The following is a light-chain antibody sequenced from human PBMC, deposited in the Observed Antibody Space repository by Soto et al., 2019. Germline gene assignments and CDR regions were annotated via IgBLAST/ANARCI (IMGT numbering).Light chain of an antibody. V-gene: IGKV3-20*01. CDR3: QQYANSRT. CDR1: QSVNINY. Sequence: EIVLTHSPGTLSLSPWERATLSCRASQSVNINYFAWYQQKSGQAPRLLIYGTSNRASGIPDRFSGSGSGTDFTLSISGLEPEDFAVYFCQQYANSRTLGQGTKVDIK. J-gene: IGKJ1*01. CDR2: GTS.